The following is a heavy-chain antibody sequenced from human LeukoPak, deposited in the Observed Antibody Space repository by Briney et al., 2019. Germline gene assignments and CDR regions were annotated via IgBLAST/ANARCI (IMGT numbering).Heavy chain of an antibody. D-gene: IGHD4-17*01. CDR2: IYYSGST. Sequence: SETLSLTCTVSGGSISSSSYYWGWIRQPPGKGLEWIGSIYYSGSTYYNLSLKSRVTISVDTSKNQFSLMMTSVTAADTAVYFCARMTTGHDYWGQGTLVTVSS. CDR3: ARMTTGHDY. J-gene: IGHJ4*02. CDR1: GGSISSSSYY. V-gene: IGHV4-39*07.